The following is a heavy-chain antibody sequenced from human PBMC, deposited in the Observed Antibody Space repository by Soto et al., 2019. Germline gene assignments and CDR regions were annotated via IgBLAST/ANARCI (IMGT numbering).Heavy chain of an antibody. D-gene: IGHD5-12*01. Sequence: SETLSLTCTVSGGSISSGGYYWSWIRQHPGKGLEWIGYIYYSGSTYYNPSLKSRVTISVDTSKNQFSLKLSSVTAADTAVYYCARHLVATITIDYWGQGTLVTVS. CDR3: ARHLVATITIDY. V-gene: IGHV4-31*03. J-gene: IGHJ4*02. CDR2: IYYSGST. CDR1: GGSISSGGYY.